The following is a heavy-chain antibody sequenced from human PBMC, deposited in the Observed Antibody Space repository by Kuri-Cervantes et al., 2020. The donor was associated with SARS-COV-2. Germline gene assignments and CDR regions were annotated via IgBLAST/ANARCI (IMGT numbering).Heavy chain of an antibody. J-gene: IGHJ4*02. Sequence: GGSLRLSCTASGFNYLNYAIHWVRQAPGTGLEWVAVVSYNGTNKYYADSVKGRFTISRDNSKNTLYLQMNSLRAEDTAVYYCAKDPKLNDYGDYFDYWGQGTLVTVSS. CDR2: VSYNGTNK. CDR3: AKDPKLNDYGDYFDY. CDR1: GFNYLNYA. V-gene: IGHV3-30-3*01. D-gene: IGHD4-17*01.